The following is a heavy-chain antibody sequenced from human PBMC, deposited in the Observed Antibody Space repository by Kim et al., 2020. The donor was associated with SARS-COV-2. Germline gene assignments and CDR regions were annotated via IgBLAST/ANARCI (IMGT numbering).Heavy chain of an antibody. CDR3: AKDKGGSWGFGVLNVGDD. V-gene: IGHV3-23*01. CDR2: ISGSGGST. J-gene: IGHJ4*02. Sequence: GGSLRLSCAASGFTFSSYAMSWVRQAPGKGLEWVSAISGSGGSTYYADSVKGRFTISRDNSKNTLYLQMNSLRAEDTAVYYCAKDKGGSWGFGVLNVGDDWGRGALVTVAS. CDR1: GFTFSSYA. D-gene: IGHD3-10*01.